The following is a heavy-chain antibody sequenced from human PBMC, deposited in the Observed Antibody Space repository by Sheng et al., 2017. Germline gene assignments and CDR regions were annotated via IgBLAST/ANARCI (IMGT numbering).Heavy chain of an antibody. J-gene: IGHJ1*01. CDR3: ARDWVGTSGSDTNGEYFQH. CDR1: GYTFTNYG. V-gene: IGHV1-18*01. CDR2: ISGYNAFT. D-gene: IGHD6-19*01. Sequence: QVQLVQSGADVKKPGASVKVSCKASGYTFTNYGISWVRQAPGQGLEWMGWISGYNAFTNYAEKVQGRVTMTIDTSTSTAYMELRSLRSDDTAVYYCARDWVGTSGSDTNGEYFQHWGQGTLVTVSS.